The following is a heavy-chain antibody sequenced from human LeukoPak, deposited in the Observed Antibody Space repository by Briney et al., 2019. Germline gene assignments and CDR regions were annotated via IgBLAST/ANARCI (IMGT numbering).Heavy chain of an antibody. J-gene: IGHJ2*01. V-gene: IGHV3-74*01. D-gene: IGHD6-19*01. CDR2: INPDGTVT. CDR3: VRDSPSGFFDL. CDR1: GFSVSSNF. Sequence: GGSLRLSCAASGFSVSSNFMTWVRQAPGKGLEWVSPINPDGTVTTYADSVKGRFTISRDDAKNTLYLQMNSLRAEDTAVYYCVRDSPSGFFDLWGRGTLVTVSS.